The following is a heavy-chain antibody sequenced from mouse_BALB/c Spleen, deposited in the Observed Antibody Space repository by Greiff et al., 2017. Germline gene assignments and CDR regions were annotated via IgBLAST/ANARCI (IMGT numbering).Heavy chain of an antibody. Sequence: EVQLQESGPGLVKPSQSLSLTCTVTGYSITSDYAWNWIRQFPGNKLEWMGYISYSGSTSYNPSLKSRISITRDTSKNQFFLQLNSVTTEDTATYYCARGISTMITTGAYWGQGTLVTVSA. J-gene: IGHJ3*01. D-gene: IGHD2-4*01. V-gene: IGHV3-2*02. CDR2: ISYSGST. CDR3: ARGISTMITTGAY. CDR1: GYSITSDYA.